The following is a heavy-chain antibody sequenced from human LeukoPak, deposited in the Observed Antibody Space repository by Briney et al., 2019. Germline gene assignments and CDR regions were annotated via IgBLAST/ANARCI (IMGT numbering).Heavy chain of an antibody. CDR1: GYTFTSYD. Sequence: ASVKVSCKASGYTFTSYDINWVRQATGQGLEWMGWTNPNSGNTGYAQKFQGRVTITRNTSISTAYMELSSLRSEDTAVYYCARVIRYSYGYWYFDLWGRGTLVTVSS. V-gene: IGHV1-8*03. CDR3: ARVIRYSYGYWYFDL. CDR2: TNPNSGNT. D-gene: IGHD5-18*01. J-gene: IGHJ2*01.